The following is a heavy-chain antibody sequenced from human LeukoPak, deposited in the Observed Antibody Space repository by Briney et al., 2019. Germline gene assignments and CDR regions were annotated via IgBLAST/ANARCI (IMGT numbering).Heavy chain of an antibody. V-gene: IGHV4-39*07. D-gene: IGHD5-12*01. Sequence: SETLSLTCTVSGGPISSSSYYWGWIRQPPGKGLEWIGSIYHSGSTFYNPSLKSRVTISVDTSKNQFSLKLSSVTAADTAVYYCARDVGSDASPFDYWGQGILVTVSS. CDR3: ARDVGSDASPFDY. CDR2: IYHSGST. CDR1: GGPISSSSYY. J-gene: IGHJ4*02.